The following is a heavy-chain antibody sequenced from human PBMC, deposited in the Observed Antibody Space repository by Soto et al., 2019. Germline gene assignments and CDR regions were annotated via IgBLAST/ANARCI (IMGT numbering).Heavy chain of an antibody. Sequence: ASETLSLTCTVSGGSISSSSYYWGWIRQPPGKGLEWIGSIYYSGSTYYNPSLKSRVTISVDTSKNQFSLKLSSVTAADTAVYYCARGGDIVVVPAAIGAYYYYGMDVWGQGTTVTVSS. CDR1: GGSISSSSYY. V-gene: IGHV4-39*01. CDR3: ARGGDIVVVPAAIGAYYYYGMDV. CDR2: IYYSGST. D-gene: IGHD2-2*02. J-gene: IGHJ6*02.